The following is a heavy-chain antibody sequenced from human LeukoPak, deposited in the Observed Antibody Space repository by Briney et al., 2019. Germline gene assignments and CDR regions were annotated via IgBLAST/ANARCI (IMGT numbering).Heavy chain of an antibody. V-gene: IGHV3-23*01. Sequence: GGSLRLSCTASGFAFSVYAMSWLRQPPGKGLEWVSTINANSGTTSYAASVKGRFTISRDNSKNTVYLQMNSLRAEDTAVYYCARGLRNTDTFDIWGQGTMVTVSS. CDR2: INANSGTT. CDR1: GFAFSVYA. J-gene: IGHJ3*02. CDR3: ARGLRNTDTFDI.